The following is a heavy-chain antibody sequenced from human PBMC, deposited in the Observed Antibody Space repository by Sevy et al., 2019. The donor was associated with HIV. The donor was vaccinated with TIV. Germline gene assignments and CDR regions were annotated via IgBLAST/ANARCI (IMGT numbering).Heavy chain of an antibody. J-gene: IGHJ6*03. D-gene: IGHD3-22*01. CDR2: ISGSGTRT. V-gene: IGHV3-23*01. CDR3: AKGGGGHYDPDEIGYYFYYYNMDV. CDR1: GFSFDSYG. Sequence: GGSLRLSCAVSGFSFDSYGVTWVRQAPGKGLEWVSGISGSGTRTYYADSVKGRFSISRDNSKNRLYLQMNSLRSEDTAIYYCAKGGGGHYDPDEIGYYFYYYNMDVWGKGTTVIVSS.